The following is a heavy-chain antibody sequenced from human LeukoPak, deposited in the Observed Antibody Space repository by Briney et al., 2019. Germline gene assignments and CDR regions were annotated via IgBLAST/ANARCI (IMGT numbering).Heavy chain of an antibody. CDR1: GFTFNNYA. J-gene: IGHJ4*02. Sequence: PGGSLRLSCAASGFTFNNYAMNWVRQAPGKGLEWVSSISGGGGSTYYADSAKGRFTISRDNSQNTLYLQMNSLRAEDTAVYYRARDYADYVGFFFFDYWGQGTLVTVSS. CDR2: ISGGGGST. V-gene: IGHV3-23*01. D-gene: IGHD4-17*01. CDR3: ARDYADYVGFFFFDY.